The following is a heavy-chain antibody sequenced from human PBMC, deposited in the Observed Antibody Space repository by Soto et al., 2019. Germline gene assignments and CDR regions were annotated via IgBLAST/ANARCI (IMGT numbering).Heavy chain of an antibody. CDR1: GYTFTSYD. V-gene: IGHV1-8*01. J-gene: IGHJ4*02. D-gene: IGHD3-22*01. Sequence: ASVKVSCKASGYTFTSYDINWVRQATGQGLEWMGWMNPNSGNTGYAQKFQGRVTMTRNTSISTAYMELSSLRSEDTAVYYCARVNYDSSGYYWEFDYWGQGNLVTVSS. CDR3: ARVNYDSSGYYWEFDY. CDR2: MNPNSGNT.